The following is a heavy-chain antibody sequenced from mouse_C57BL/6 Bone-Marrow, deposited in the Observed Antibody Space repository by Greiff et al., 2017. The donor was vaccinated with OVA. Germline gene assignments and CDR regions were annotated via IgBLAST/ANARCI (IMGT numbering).Heavy chain of an antibody. J-gene: IGHJ2*01. CDR3: ARKSYPFDY. V-gene: IGHV1-64*01. CDR2: IHPNSGST. Sequence: QVQLQQPGAELVKPGASVKLSCKASVYTFTSYWMHWVKQRPGQGLEWIGMIHPNSGSTNYNEKFKSKATLTVDKSSSTAYMQLSSLTSEDSAVYYCARKSYPFDYWGQGTTLTVSS. CDR1: VYTFTSYW. D-gene: IGHD2-12*01.